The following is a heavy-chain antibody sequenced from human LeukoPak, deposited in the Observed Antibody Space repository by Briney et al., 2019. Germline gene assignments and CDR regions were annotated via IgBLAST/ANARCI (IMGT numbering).Heavy chain of an antibody. CDR1: GASIRSHY. D-gene: IGHD2-2*01. J-gene: IGHJ5*02. CDR3: ARKGALPAASRDSWFDP. Sequence: SETLSLTCTVSGASIRSHYWSWIRQPPGKGLEWIGYMYYSGNSNYNPALKSRVTISVDTSKNQFSLKLSSVTAADTAVYYCARKGALPAASRDSWFDPWGQGTLVTVSS. V-gene: IGHV4-59*08. CDR2: MYYSGNS.